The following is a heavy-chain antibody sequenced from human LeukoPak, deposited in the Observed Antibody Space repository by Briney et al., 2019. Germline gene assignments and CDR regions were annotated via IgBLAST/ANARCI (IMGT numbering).Heavy chain of an antibody. CDR3: ARDFEGIAASSSFTFDY. V-gene: IGHV4-39*07. CDR1: GGSISSSSYY. D-gene: IGHD6-13*01. Sequence: SETLFLACTVSGGSISSSSYYWGWIRQPPGKGLEWIGSIYYSGSTYYNPSLKSRVTISVDTSKNQFSLKVSFVTAADTAVYYCARDFEGIAASSSFTFDYWGQGTLVTVSP. J-gene: IGHJ4*02. CDR2: IYYSGST.